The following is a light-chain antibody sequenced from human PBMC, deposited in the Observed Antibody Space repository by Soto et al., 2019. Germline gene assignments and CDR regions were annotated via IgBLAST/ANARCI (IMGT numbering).Light chain of an antibody. V-gene: IGKV2-24*01. CDR1: QSIVHSDGNTY. CDR2: MIS. J-gene: IGKJ2*01. CDR3: MQATQAYP. Sequence: DLVLTQNPLSSPVTLGQPASISCRSSQSIVHSDGNTYLTWLQQRPGQPPRLLTYMISNRFSGVPDRIIGSGAGTDFTLNSSRVEADDAGFYYCMQATQAYPFGQGTKLEIK.